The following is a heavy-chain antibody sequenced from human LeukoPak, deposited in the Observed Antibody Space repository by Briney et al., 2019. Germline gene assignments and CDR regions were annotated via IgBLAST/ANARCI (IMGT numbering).Heavy chain of an antibody. CDR3: ARPGSSGSYYNDFDY. D-gene: IGHD3-10*01. V-gene: IGHV1-69*05. Sequence: SVKVSCEASGGTFSSYAISWVRQAPGQGLEWMGGIIPMFDIANYAQKFQGRVTITTDESTSTAYMELSSLRSEDTAVYYCARPGSSGSYYNDFDYWGQGTLVTASS. CDR2: IIPMFDIA. CDR1: GGTFSSYA. J-gene: IGHJ4*02.